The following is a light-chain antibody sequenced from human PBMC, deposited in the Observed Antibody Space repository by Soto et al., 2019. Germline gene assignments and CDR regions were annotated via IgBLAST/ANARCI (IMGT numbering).Light chain of an antibody. V-gene: IGLV2-14*01. CDR2: EVS. Sequence: QSALTQPASVSGSAGQSIAISCTGTSSDVGGYNYVSWYQQHPGKAPKLLLSEVSKRPSGVSDRLSGSKSGNTASLTISGLQTQDEADYYCSSFTSAYTFVFGTGTKVTVL. J-gene: IGLJ1*01. CDR1: SSDVGGYNY. CDR3: SSFTSAYTFV.